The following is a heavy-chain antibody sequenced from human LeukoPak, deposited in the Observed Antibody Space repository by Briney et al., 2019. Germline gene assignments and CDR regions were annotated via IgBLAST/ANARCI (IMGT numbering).Heavy chain of an antibody. CDR2: ISSSSSYI. CDR1: GFTFSSYS. V-gene: IGHV3-21*01. Sequence: GGSLRLSCAASGFTFSSYSMNWVRQAPGKGLEWVSSISSSSSYIYYADSVKGRFTISRDNAKNSLYLQMNSLRAEDTAVYYCARDQVAAAGKSYYYGMDVWGQGTTVTVSS. CDR3: ARDQVAAAGKSYYYGMDV. J-gene: IGHJ6*02. D-gene: IGHD6-25*01.